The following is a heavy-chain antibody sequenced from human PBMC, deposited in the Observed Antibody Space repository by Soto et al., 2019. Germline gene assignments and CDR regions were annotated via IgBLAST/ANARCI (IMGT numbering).Heavy chain of an antibody. V-gene: IGHV3-11*06. D-gene: IGHD7-27*01. CDR2: ISSSSSYT. CDR1: GFTFSDYY. Sequence: PGGSLRLSCAASGFTFSDYYMSWIRQAPGKGLEWVSYISSSSSYTNYADSGKGRFTISRDNAKNSLYLQMNSLRAEDTAVYYCARDATGVCPDYWGQGTLVTVSS. CDR3: ARDATGVCPDY. J-gene: IGHJ4*02.